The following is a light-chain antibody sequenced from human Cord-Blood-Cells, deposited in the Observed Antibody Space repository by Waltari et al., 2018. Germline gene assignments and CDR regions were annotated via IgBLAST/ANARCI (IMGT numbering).Light chain of an antibody. J-gene: IGLJ3*02. CDR3: CSYAGSSTLV. Sequence: QSALTQPASASGFPGQLITISWTVTSSDVGSYKLVSWYQQHPAKAPKLMIYEGSMRLSGVSNRFSGSKSGNTASRTISGLQAEDEADYYCCSYAGSSTLVFGGGTKLTVL. CDR2: EGS. V-gene: IGLV2-23*01. CDR1: SSDVGSYKL.